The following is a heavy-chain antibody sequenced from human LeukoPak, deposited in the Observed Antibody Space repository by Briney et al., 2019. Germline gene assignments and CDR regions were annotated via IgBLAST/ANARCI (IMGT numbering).Heavy chain of an antibody. J-gene: IGHJ6*02. CDR3: ARDRYDSYPMDV. V-gene: IGHV4-34*01. CDR1: GGSFSGYY. Sequence: SETLSLTCAVYGGSFSGYYWSWIRQPPGKGLEWIGEINQSGSTNYNPSLKSRVTISVDTSKNQFSLKLSSVTAADTAVYYCARDRYDSYPMDVWGQGTTVTVSS. CDR2: INQSGST. D-gene: IGHD3-3*01.